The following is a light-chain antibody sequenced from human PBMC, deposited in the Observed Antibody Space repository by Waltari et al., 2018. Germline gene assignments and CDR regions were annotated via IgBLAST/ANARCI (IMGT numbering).Light chain of an antibody. V-gene: IGLV1-40*01. J-gene: IGLJ2*01. CDR3: QSYDTSLSVV. CDR1: VSTTGPGYN. Sequence: QSVMTPPPSVSGAPGQRVTLSCTASVSTTGPGYNVHCYQQLPVKAPKLLIYGTSTRPLGVPDRYFGSQSGTSASLAITGLQAEDEADYYCQSYDTSLSVVFGGGTKLTVL. CDR2: GTS.